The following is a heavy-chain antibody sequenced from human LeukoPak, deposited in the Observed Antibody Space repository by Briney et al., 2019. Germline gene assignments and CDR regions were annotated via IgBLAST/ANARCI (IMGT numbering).Heavy chain of an antibody. CDR1: GFTFSSYA. V-gene: IGHV3-23*01. CDR3: AKRFYYVGSSAPTDY. J-gene: IGHJ4*02. Sequence: GGSLRLSCAASGFTFSSYAMSWVRQAPGKGLEWVSAISGSGDSTYYADSVKGRYTISRDNSKNTLYLQMNSLRAEDTAVYYCAKRFYYVGSSAPTDYWGQGTLVTVSS. CDR2: ISGSGDST. D-gene: IGHD6-6*01.